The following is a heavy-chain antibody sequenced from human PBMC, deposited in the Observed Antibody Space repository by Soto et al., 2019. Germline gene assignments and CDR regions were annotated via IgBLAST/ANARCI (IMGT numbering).Heavy chain of an antibody. CDR1: GGTFSSYA. CDR2: IIPIFGTA. V-gene: IGHV1-69*13. J-gene: IGHJ3*02. CDR3: ARALRFLEWSAGGAFDI. Sequence: VASVKVSCKASGGTFSSYAISWVRQAPGQGLEWMGGIIPIFGTANYAQKFQGRVTITADESTSTAYMELSSLRSEDTAVYYCARALRFLEWSAGGAFDIWGQGTMVTVSS. D-gene: IGHD3-3*01.